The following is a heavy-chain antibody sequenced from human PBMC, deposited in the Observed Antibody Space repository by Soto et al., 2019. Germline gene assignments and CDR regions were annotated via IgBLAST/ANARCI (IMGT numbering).Heavy chain of an antibody. V-gene: IGHV3-30*18. J-gene: IGHJ3*02. Sequence: QVQLVESGGGVVQPGRSLRFSCAASGFTFSNYAIHWFRQAPGKGLEWVAVISHDESYKYYPDSVKGRFTISRDNSKNTLYLQMNSLRAEDTAVYYCAKGGDGYEKDAFDIWGQGTMVTVSS. CDR1: GFTFSNYA. CDR3: AKGGDGYEKDAFDI. D-gene: IGHD5-12*01. CDR2: ISHDESYK.